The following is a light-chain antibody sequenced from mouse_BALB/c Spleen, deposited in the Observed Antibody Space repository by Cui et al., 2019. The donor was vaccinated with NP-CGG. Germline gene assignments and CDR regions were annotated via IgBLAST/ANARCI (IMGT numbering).Light chain of an antibody. J-gene: IGLJ1*01. V-gene: IGLV1*01. CDR1: TGAVTTSNY. Sequence: VLTHRSLLTTSPGETVTLTCRSSTGAVTTSNYANWVQEKPDHLFTGLVGGTNNRAPGVPARFSGSLIGDKAALTITGAQTEDEAIYFCALWYSNHWVFGGGTKLTVL. CDR3: ALWYSNHWV. CDR2: GTN.